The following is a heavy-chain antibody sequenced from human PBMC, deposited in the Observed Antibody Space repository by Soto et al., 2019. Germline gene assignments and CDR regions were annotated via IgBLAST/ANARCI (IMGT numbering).Heavy chain of an antibody. D-gene: IGHD6-13*01. CDR3: ARDMRAAGRPGMEG. CDR1: GGSFSSYA. V-gene: IGHV1-69*13. Sequence: ASVKVSCKASGGSFSSYAISWVRQAPGQGLEWMGGIIPIVGTGNYAQNFQGRVTITEDESTSTAYMELSSLRAEDTAMYYCARDMRAAGRPGMEGLCQGTTITVCS. J-gene: IGHJ6*02. CDR2: IIPIVGTG.